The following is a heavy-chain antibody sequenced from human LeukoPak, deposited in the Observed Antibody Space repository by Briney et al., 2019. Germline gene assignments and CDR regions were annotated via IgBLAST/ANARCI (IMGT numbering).Heavy chain of an antibody. CDR2: IRNDGSII. V-gene: IGHV3-30*02. CDR1: GFTFSSYG. CDR3: AKDTPLCYFDY. D-gene: IGHD3-16*01. Sequence: GGALRLSCAASGFTFSSYGMHWIRQAPGKGLEWVAFIRNDGSIIYNADSVKGRFTISRNNSKNTLYLQMNSLRADDTAVYYCAKDTPLCYFDYWGQGTLVTVSS. J-gene: IGHJ4*02.